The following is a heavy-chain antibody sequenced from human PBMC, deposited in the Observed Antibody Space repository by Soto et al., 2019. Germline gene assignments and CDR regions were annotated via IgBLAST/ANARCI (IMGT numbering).Heavy chain of an antibody. J-gene: IGHJ3*01. CDR2: IDPANSDT. D-gene: IGHD4-4*01. Sequence: GESLKISCKASGYSFTNYWINWLRQLPGKGLEWMGRIDPANSDTDYSPSLQGHVTLSADKSTSTAYLQWSSLKASDTAMYFCATLSTTITTFDVWGQGTMVTVSS. V-gene: IGHV5-10-1*01. CDR1: GYSFTNYW. CDR3: ATLSTTITTFDV.